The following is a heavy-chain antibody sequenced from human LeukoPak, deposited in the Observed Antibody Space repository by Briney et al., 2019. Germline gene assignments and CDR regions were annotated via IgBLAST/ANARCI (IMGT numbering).Heavy chain of an antibody. V-gene: IGHV1-46*01. CDR3: ARDRLPATAGY. Sequence: GASVKVSCKASGYTFTSYYMRWVRQAPGQGLEWMGIINPSGGSTSYAQKFQGRVTMTRDTSTSTVYTELSSLRSEDTAVYYCARDRLPATAGYWGQGTLVTVSS. CDR1: GYTFTSYY. D-gene: IGHD2-2*01. J-gene: IGHJ1*01. CDR2: INPSGGST.